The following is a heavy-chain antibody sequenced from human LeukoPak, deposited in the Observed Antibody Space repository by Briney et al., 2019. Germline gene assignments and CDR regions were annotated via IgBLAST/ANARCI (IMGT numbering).Heavy chain of an antibody. CDR2: IKQDGSEK. CDR1: RFTFSSYW. Sequence: SGGSLRLSCAASRFTFSSYWMSWVRQAPGKGLEWVANIKQDGSEKNYVDSVKGRFTISRDNAKNSLYLQMNSLRVEDTAVYYCARQELIGDWFDPWGQGTLVTVSS. J-gene: IGHJ5*02. V-gene: IGHV3-7*03. CDR3: ARQELIGDWFDP. D-gene: IGHD1-26*01.